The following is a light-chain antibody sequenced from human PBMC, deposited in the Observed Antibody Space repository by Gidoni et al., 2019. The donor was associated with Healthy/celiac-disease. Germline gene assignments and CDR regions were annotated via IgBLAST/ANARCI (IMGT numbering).Light chain of an antibody. V-gene: IGKV1-39*01. CDR2: AAS. CDR3: QQSYSTPYT. CDR1: QSISSY. J-gene: IGKJ2*01. Sequence: DIQMTQSPSSLSASVGDRVTITCRASQSISSYLNWYQQKPGKAPKILIYAASSLQSGVPSRFSGSGSGTDFTLIISSLQPEEFATYYCQQSYSTPYTVGQGTKLEIK.